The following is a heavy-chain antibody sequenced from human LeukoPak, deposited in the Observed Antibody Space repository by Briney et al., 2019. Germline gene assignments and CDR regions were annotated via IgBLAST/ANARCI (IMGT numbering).Heavy chain of an antibody. CDR2: ITSRSSYI. D-gene: IGHD3-10*01. Sequence: PGGSLRLSCAASGFTFSDYYMSWIRQAPGKGLEWVSSITSRSSYIYYADSVKGRFTISRDNAKNSLYLQMNSLRAEDTAVYYCATAAPDYDGSGSYYNGYWGQGTLVTVSS. J-gene: IGHJ4*02. V-gene: IGHV3-11*06. CDR3: ATAAPDYDGSGSYYNGY. CDR1: GFTFSDYY.